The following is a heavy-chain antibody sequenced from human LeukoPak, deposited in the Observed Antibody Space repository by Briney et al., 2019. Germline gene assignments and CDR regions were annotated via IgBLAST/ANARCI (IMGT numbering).Heavy chain of an antibody. CDR1: GFTFSSYG. CDR3: AGYFDY. CDR2: ISYDGSNK. V-gene: IGHV3-30*03. J-gene: IGHJ4*02. Sequence: PGGSLRLSCAASGFTFSSYGMHWVRQAPGKGLEWVAVISYDGSNKYYADPVKGRFTISRDNSKNTLYLQMNSLRAEDTAVYYCAGYFDYWGQGTLVTVSS.